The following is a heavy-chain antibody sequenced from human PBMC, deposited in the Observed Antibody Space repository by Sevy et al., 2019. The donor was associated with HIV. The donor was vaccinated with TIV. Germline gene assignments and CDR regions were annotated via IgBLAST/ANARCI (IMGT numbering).Heavy chain of an antibody. J-gene: IGHJ4*02. V-gene: IGHV4-59*08. Sequence: SETLSLTCTVSGGSITSLYWNWIRQPPGKGLEWIANIYYNGHINYNPSLKSRVTLSFDTSKNQFSLRLSSVTAADTAMYYCAGENAWGRGYSWGQGTLVNVSS. CDR3: AGENAWGRGYS. CDR2: IYYNGHI. D-gene: IGHD1-26*01. CDR1: GGSITSLY.